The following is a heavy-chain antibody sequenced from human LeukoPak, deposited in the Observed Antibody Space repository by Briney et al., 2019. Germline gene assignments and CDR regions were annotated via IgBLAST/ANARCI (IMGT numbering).Heavy chain of an antibody. CDR3: AREAMETKDNWNPFDY. CDR2: IYHSGST. V-gene: IGHV4-38-2*02. Sequence: SETLSLTCTVSGYSISSGYYWGWIRQPPGKGLEWIGNIYHSGSTYYNPSLKSRVTISVDTSKNQFSLKLSSVTAADTAVYYCAREAMETKDNWNPFDYWGQGTLVTVSS. CDR1: GYSISSGYY. J-gene: IGHJ4*02. D-gene: IGHD1-20*01.